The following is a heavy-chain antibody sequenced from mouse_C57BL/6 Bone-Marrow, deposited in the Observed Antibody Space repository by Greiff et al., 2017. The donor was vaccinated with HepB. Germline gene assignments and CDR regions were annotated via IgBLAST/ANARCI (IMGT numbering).Heavy chain of an antibody. CDR1: GYTFTSYW. D-gene: IGHD4-1*02. CDR3: ARTNWSWFAY. CDR2: IDPSDSYT. Sequence: QVQLQQPGAELVRPGTSVKLSCKASGYTFTSYWMHWVKQRPGQGLEWIGVIDPSDSYTNYNQKFKGKATLTVDTSCSTAYMQLSSLTSEDSAVYYCARTNWSWFAYWGQGTLGTVSA. V-gene: IGHV1-59*01. J-gene: IGHJ3*01.